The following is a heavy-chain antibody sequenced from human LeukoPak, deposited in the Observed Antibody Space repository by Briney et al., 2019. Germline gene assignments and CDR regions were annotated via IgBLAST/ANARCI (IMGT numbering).Heavy chain of an antibody. D-gene: IGHD5-12*01. V-gene: IGHV1-18*01. CDR1: GYTFISYG. Sequence: ASVTVSCKASGYTFISYGISWVRQAPGQGLEWMGWNSAYNANTNYAQTLQGRVTMTTDTSTTTAYMELRSLRSDDTAVYYCARQRYSGYDYSFDYWGQGTLVTVSS. CDR3: ARQRYSGYDYSFDY. J-gene: IGHJ4*02. CDR2: NSAYNANT.